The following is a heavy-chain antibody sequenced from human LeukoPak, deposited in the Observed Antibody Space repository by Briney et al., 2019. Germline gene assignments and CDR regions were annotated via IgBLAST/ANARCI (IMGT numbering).Heavy chain of an antibody. Sequence: PSETLSLTCTVSGGSISSSYRSWIRQPAGKGLEWIGRAYTSGSTDYNPSFRSRVTMSLDTSKNQLSLILNSVIAADTAMYYCARGIAGGFHFFDYWGQGTLVTVSS. J-gene: IGHJ4*02. CDR3: ARGIAGGFHFFDY. D-gene: IGHD3-16*01. CDR2: AYTSGST. CDR1: GGSISSSY. V-gene: IGHV4-4*07.